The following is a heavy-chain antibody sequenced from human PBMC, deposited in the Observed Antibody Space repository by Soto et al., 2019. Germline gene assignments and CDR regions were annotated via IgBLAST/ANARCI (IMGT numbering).Heavy chain of an antibody. D-gene: IGHD6-6*01. CDR2: IYYSGST. Sequence: PSETLSLTCTVSGGSISDFYWSWIRQPPGKGLEWISYIYYSGSTNYSPSPKSRVTISVDTSKNQFSLNLRSMSPADTAVYYCARVGGLAARTFDYWGQGTLLTVSS. CDR3: ARVGGLAARTFDY. CDR1: GGSISDFY. V-gene: IGHV4-59*01. J-gene: IGHJ4*02.